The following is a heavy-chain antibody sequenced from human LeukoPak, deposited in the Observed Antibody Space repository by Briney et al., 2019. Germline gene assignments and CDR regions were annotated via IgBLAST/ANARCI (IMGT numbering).Heavy chain of an antibody. CDR1: GGSISSYY. CDR2: IYYSGST. CDR3: ARLRHNDYFDY. V-gene: IGHV4-59*08. J-gene: IGHJ4*02. D-gene: IGHD2-21*01. Sequence: SETLSLTCTVSGGSISSYYWSWIRQPPGKGLEWIGYIYYSGSTNYNPSLKSRVTISVDTSKNQFSLKLSSVTAADPAVFYCARLRHNDYFDYWGQGTLVTVSS.